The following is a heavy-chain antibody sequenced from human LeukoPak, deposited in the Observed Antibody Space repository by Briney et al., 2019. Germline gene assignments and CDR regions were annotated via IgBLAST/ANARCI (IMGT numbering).Heavy chain of an antibody. J-gene: IGHJ4*02. CDR2: IKHDGSDK. V-gene: IGHV3-7*01. CDR3: GRAVTGTVDY. CDR1: GFSFNNYW. D-gene: IGHD1-7*01. Sequence: RAGGSLRLSCVASGFSFNNYWMSWVRQAPGEGLEWVANIKHDGSDKYYMDSVKGRFTISRDNARNSLYLEMNSLRGEDTAVYFCGRAVTGTVDYWGQGTLVTVSS.